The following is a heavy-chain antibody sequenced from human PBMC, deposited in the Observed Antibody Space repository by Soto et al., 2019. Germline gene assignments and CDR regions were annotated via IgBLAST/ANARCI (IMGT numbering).Heavy chain of an antibody. CDR1: GGTFSSYA. CDR3: ARGGYSGYPVGWFDP. Sequence: QVQLVQSWAEVKKPGSSVKVSCKASGGTFSSYAISWVRQAPGQGLEWMGGIIPIFGTANYAQKFQGRVTITADESTSTAYMELSSLRSADTAVYYCARGGYSGYPVGWFDPWGQGTLVTVSS. V-gene: IGHV1-69*01. CDR2: IIPIFGTA. J-gene: IGHJ5*02. D-gene: IGHD5-12*01.